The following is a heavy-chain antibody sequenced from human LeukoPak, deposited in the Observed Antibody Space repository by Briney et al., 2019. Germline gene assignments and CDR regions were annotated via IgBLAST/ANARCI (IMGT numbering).Heavy chain of an antibody. V-gene: IGHV5-51*04. CDR3: ARSPIDYYYYMEV. J-gene: IGHJ6*03. Sequence: GESLKISLKGSGYSFTTYWIGWVGQMPGKGLEWMGIIYPGVSDSTYRPFCQARSTISAAKPITTAYLQWTTLKPSDTLSNSCARSPIDYYYYMEVWGKGTTVSVSS. CDR1: GYSFTTYW. CDR2: IYPGVSDS.